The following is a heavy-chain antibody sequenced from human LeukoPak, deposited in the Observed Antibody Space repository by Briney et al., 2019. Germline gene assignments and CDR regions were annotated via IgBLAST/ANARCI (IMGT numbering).Heavy chain of an antibody. J-gene: IGHJ4*02. CDR2: ISYDGSNK. CDR1: GFTFSSYT. Sequence: GGSLRLSCAASGFTFSSYTMHWVRQAPGKGLEWVAVISYDGSNKYYAESVTGRFTISRDNSKNTLYLQMNSLRAEDTAVYYCARRGSGYLDDYFDYWGQGTLVTVSS. D-gene: IGHD3-3*01. V-gene: IGHV3-30*04. CDR3: ARRGSGYLDDYFDY.